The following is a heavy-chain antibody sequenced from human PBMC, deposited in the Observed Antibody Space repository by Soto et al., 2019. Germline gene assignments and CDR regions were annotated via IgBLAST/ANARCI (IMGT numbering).Heavy chain of an antibody. CDR3: ARLIAPPMVRVPFNFDY. Sequence: PSETLSLTCAVSGGSISSGGYSWSWIRQPPGKGLEWIGYIYHSGSTYYNPSLKSRVTISADKSISTAYLQWSSLKASDTAMYYCARLIAPPMVRVPFNFDYWGQGTLVTVSS. V-gene: IGHV4-30-2*01. CDR1: GGSISSGGYS. CDR2: IYHSGST. D-gene: IGHD3-10*01. J-gene: IGHJ4*02.